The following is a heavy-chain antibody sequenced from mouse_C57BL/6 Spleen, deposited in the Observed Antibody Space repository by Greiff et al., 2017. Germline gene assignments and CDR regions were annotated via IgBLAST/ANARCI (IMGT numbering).Heavy chain of an antibody. CDR1: GFTFSSYA. D-gene: IGHD2-5*01. Sequence: EVKLVESGEGLVKPGGSLKLSCAASGFTFSSYAMSWVRQTPEKRLEWVAYISSGGDYIYYADTVKGRFTISRDNARNTLYLQMSSLKSEDTAMYYCTRDPFHSNYFDYWGQGTTLTVSS. CDR2: ISSGGDYI. CDR3: TRDPFHSNYFDY. J-gene: IGHJ2*01. V-gene: IGHV5-9-1*02.